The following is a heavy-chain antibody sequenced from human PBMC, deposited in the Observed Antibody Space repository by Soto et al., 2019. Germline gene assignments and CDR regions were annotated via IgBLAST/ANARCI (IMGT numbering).Heavy chain of an antibody. Sequence: QVQLQESGPGLVKPSQTLSLTCSVSGGSISSGGYYWRWIRQPPGKGLEWIGYIYYSANTHYNPSLKGRVSISADTSKNQFSLNLSSVTAADTAVYYCARSGGNSYYYGMDVWGQGTTVTVSS. V-gene: IGHV4-31*02. CDR2: IYYSANT. CDR1: GGSISSGGYY. J-gene: IGHJ6*02. CDR3: ARSGGNSYYYGMDV. D-gene: IGHD3-10*01.